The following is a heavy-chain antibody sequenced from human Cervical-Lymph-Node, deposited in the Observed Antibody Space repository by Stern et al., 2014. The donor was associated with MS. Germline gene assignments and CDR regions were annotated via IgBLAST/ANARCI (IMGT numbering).Heavy chain of an antibody. CDR1: GYCFTIYY. CDR2: IYPYDSDT. J-gene: IGHJ4*02. CDR3: ARHVQGFDY. Sequence: VQLVQSGAEVKKPGESLKISCKLSGYCFTIYYIAWVCQMPGKGLEWMGCIYPYDSDTTYSPSFQGQVTISADKSITTACLQWSSLRASDTAMYYCARHVQGFDYWGQGTLVTVSS. V-gene: IGHV5-51*01.